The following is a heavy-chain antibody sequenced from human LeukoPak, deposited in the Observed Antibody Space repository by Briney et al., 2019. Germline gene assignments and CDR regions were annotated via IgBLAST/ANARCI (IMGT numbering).Heavy chain of an antibody. J-gene: IGHJ4*02. CDR1: GYTFTNYW. CDR3: ARGLVTTSLFDY. Sequence: GECLKISCEGSGYTFTNYWIAWVRQMPGKGLEWMGFTYPGDSDTRYSPSFRGQVTISADKSTNTAYLQWSSLKASDTAIYYRARGLVTTSLFDYWGQGTLVTVSS. V-gene: IGHV5-51*01. CDR2: TYPGDSDT. D-gene: IGHD5-12*01.